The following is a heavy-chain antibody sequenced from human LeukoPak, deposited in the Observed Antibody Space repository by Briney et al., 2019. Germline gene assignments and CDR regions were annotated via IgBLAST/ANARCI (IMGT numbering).Heavy chain of an antibody. CDR1: GGSISSSSYS. V-gene: IGHV4-39*01. CDR3: ARRSSRYCSSTSCSRGAFDI. Sequence: PSETLSLTCTVSGGSISSSSYSWGWIRQPPGKGLEWIGSIYYSGSTYYNPSLKSRVTISVDTSKNQFSLKLSSVTAADTAVYYCARRSSRYCSSTSCSRGAFDIWGQGTMVTVSS. CDR2: IYYSGST. D-gene: IGHD2-2*01. J-gene: IGHJ3*02.